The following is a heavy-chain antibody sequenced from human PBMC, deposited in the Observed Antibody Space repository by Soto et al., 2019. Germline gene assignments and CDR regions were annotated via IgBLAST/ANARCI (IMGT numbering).Heavy chain of an antibody. CDR1: GFSLSTSGVG. Sequence: QITLKESGPTLVKPTQTLTLTCTFSGFSLSTSGVGVGWIRQPPGKALEWLALIYWDDDKRYSPYLKSRLTITKDTANNQVVLTMTNMDPVDTAAYYCAHTLGFEDYWGQGTLVTVSS. CDR3: AHTLGFEDY. V-gene: IGHV2-5*02. CDR2: IYWDDDK. J-gene: IGHJ4*02.